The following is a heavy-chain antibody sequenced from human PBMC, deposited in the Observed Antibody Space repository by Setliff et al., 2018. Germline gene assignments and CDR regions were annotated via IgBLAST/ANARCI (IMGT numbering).Heavy chain of an antibody. CDR3: ARVAGFLYMDV. CDR1: GDSISGAKYY. Sequence: PSETLSLTCTVSGDSISGAKYYWSWIRQSAGKGLECIGRIYTDGSTKYNPSLNSRVALSIDTSKNQFSLRLSSVTAADMAVYFCARVAGFLYMDVWGKGTTVTVSS. D-gene: IGHD3-3*01. J-gene: IGHJ6*03. V-gene: IGHV4-61*02. CDR2: IYTDGST.